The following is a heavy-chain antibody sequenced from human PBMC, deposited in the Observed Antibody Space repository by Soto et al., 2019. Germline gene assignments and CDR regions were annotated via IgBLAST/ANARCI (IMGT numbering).Heavy chain of an antibody. D-gene: IGHD7-27*01. CDR1: GFTFSSYS. V-gene: IGHV3-21*01. CDR2: ISSSSSYI. CDR3: ARVSGDVLGFDY. Sequence: GGSLRLSCAASGFTFSSYSMNWVRQAPGKGLEWVSSISSSSSYIYYADSVKGRFTISRDNAKNSLYLQMNSLRAEDTAVYYCARVSGDVLGFDYWGQGTLVTVSS. J-gene: IGHJ4*02.